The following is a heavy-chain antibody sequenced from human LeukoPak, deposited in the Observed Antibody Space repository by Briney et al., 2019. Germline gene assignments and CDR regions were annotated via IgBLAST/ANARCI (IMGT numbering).Heavy chain of an antibody. J-gene: IGHJ4*02. D-gene: IGHD1-26*01. CDR3: AKGAPRDNEWELPLFDY. V-gene: IGHV3-23*01. CDR1: GFTFSNYA. Sequence: AGSLRLSCAASGFTFSNYAMSWVRQAPGKGLEWVSSILGNGGNTYYADSVKGRFTISRDNSENTLYLQVNSLRAEDTAVYYCAKGAPRDNEWELPLFDYWGQGTLVTVSS. CDR2: ILGNGGNT.